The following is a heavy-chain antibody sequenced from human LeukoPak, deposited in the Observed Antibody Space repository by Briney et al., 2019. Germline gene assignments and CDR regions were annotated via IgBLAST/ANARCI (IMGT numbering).Heavy chain of an antibody. CDR2: LSGSGYIT. Sequence: PSETLSLTCTVSGGSITSGEHYCSWVRQAPGKGLEWVSTLSGSGYITYYADSVKGRFTISRDNSKNTLYLQMNSLRAEDTAVYYCAKERYSEYEYYFDYWGQGTLVTVSS. CDR1: GGSITSGEHY. V-gene: IGHV3-23*01. D-gene: IGHD5-12*01. J-gene: IGHJ4*02. CDR3: AKERYSEYEYYFDY.